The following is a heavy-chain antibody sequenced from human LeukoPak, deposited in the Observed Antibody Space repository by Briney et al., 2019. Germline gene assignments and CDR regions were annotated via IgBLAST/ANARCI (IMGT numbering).Heavy chain of an antibody. D-gene: IGHD5-18*01. CDR1: GYTFTGYY. CDR2: INPNSGGT. Sequence: ASVKVSCKASGYTFTGYYMHWVRQAPGQGLEWTGWINPNSGGTNYAQKFQGRVTMTRDTSISTAYMELSRLRSDDTAVYYCAREPLVDTAMVTSPFDYWGQGTLVTVSS. V-gene: IGHV1-2*02. J-gene: IGHJ4*02. CDR3: AREPLVDTAMVTSPFDY.